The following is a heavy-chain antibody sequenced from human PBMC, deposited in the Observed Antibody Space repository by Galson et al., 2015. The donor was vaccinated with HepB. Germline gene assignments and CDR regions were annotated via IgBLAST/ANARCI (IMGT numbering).Heavy chain of an antibody. CDR2: VYYSGST. V-gene: IGHV4-59*12. D-gene: IGHD3-10*01. CDR3: ARGNYYVSGTYYKSANFDY. J-gene: IGHJ4*02. CDR1: GGSISSNY. Sequence: SETLSLTCTVSGGSISSNYWSWIRQPPGRGLEWIGYVYYSGSTNYNPSLKSRVTISVDTPKNQFSLKLSSVTAADTAVYYCARGNYYVSGTYYKSANFDYWGQGSLVTVSS.